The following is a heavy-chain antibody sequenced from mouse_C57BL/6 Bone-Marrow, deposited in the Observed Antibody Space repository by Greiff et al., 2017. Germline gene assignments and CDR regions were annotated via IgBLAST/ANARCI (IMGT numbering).Heavy chain of an antibody. J-gene: IGHJ3*01. V-gene: IGHV5-4*01. Sequence: DVQLVESGGGLVKPGGSLKLSCAASGFTFSSYAMSWVRQTPEKRLEWVATISDGGSYTYYPDNVKGRFTISRDNAKNNLYLQMSHLTSEDTAVYYCARGRENVGFAYWGQGTLVTVSA. CDR1: GFTFSSYA. CDR2: ISDGGSYT. CDR3: ARGRENVGFAY.